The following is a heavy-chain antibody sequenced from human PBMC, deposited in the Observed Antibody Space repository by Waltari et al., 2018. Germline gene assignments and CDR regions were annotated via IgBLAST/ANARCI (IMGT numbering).Heavy chain of an antibody. V-gene: IGHV4-61*02. J-gene: IGHJ6*03. Sequence: QVQLQESGPGLVKPSQTLSLTCTAPGGSISSGIYYWSWIRQPAGQGLEWIGRIYTSGSTNSTPPLKSRVAISIDTPKNQFSLELSAVTAAATAVYYCARGGRWYPRGYYYYYYMDVWVKGTTVTVSS. CDR1: GGSISSGIYY. CDR3: ARGGRWYPRGYYYYYYMDV. D-gene: IGHD6-13*01. CDR2: IYTSGST.